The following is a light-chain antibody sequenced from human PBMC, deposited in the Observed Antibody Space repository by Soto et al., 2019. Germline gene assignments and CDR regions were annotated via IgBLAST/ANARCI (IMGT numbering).Light chain of an antibody. J-gene: IGKJ3*01. CDR3: QQRSNWPT. CDR2: DAS. CDR1: QRVSSN. Sequence: EIVMTQYPATLSVSPGERCTLSCRAIQRVSSNLSWDQHKPGQSPRLLIYDASNRATGIPARFSGSGSATDFTLTISSLEPEDFAVYYCQQRSNWPTFGPGT. V-gene: IGKV3-11*01.